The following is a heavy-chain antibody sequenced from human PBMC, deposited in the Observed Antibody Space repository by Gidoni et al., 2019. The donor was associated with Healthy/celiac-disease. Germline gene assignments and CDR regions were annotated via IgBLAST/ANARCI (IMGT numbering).Heavy chain of an antibody. V-gene: IGHV2-26*01. J-gene: IGHJ4*02. CDR2: IFSNDEK. Sequence: QVTLTESGPVLVKPTETLTLTCTVSGFSLSNARMGVSWIRQPPGKALEWLAHIFSNDEKSYSTSLKSRLTISKDTSKSQVVLTMTNMDPVDTATYDCARILEGPMTTGTPPDYWGQGTLVTVSS. D-gene: IGHD4-4*01. CDR3: ARILEGPMTTGTPPDY. CDR1: GFSLSNARMG.